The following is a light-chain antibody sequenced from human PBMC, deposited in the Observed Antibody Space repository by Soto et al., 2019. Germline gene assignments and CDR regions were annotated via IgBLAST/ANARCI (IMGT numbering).Light chain of an antibody. CDR1: QSISSNF. Sequence: VLTQSPGTLSLSPGERGTLSCRALQSISSNFVAWYQQKPGQAPRLLIFSASKRATGIPDRFSGSASGTDSFNDSRSGTDFTLTISRLEHEDFAVYYCHHYGSSLTGTFDQGKKLEI. V-gene: IGKV3-20*01. J-gene: IGKJ2*02. CDR3: HHYGSSLTGT. CDR2: SAS.